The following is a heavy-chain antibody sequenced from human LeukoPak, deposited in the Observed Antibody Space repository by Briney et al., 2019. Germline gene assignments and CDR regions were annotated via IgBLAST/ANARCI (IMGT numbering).Heavy chain of an antibody. CDR2: IIPIFGTA. V-gene: IGHV1-69*13. CDR3: AREGGVVLMVYAPNTGWFDP. D-gene: IGHD2-8*01. J-gene: IGHJ5*02. CDR1: GGTFSSYA. Sequence: SVKVSCKASGGTFSSYAISWVRQAPGQGLEWMGGIIPIFGTANYAQKFQGRVTITADESTSTAYMELSSLRSEDTAAYYCAREGGVVLMVYAPNTGWFDPWGQGTLVTVSS.